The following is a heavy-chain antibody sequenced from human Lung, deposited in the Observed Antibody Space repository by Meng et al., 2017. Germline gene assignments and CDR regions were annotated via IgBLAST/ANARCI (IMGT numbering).Heavy chain of an antibody. CDR2: INHSGST. CDR3: ARGPTTMAHDFDY. J-gene: IGHJ4*02. V-gene: IGHV4-34*01. D-gene: IGHD4-11*01. CDR1: GGSFSDYY. Sequence: QVELTQVGAGLLKPSETLSPTCVVSGGSFSDYYWSWIRQPPGKGLEWIGEINHSGSTNYNPSLESRATISVDTSQNNLSLKLSSVTAADSAVYYCARGPTTMAHDFDYWGQGTLVTVSS.